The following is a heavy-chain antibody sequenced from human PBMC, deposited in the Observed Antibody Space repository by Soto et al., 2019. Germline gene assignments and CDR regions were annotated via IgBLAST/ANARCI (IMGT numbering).Heavy chain of an antibody. CDR3: ARDDSSPWGVDV. V-gene: IGHV4-38-2*02. CDR1: WYAIIRGYY. D-gene: IGHD6-6*01. CDR2: IYHSGST. Sequence: ETRSPPWAIAWYAIIRGYYPGWIQQPPGKGLEWIGSIYHSGSTYYNPSLKSRVTISVDTSKNQFSLKLSSVTASDTAVYYCARDDSSPWGVDVCGQGTTVTGSS. J-gene: IGHJ6*02.